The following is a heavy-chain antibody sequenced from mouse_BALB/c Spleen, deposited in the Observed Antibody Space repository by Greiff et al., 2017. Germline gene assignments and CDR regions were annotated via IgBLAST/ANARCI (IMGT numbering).Heavy chain of an antibody. CDR3: AKKGDYGSSFDY. D-gene: IGHD1-1*01. J-gene: IGHJ2*01. V-gene: IGHV2-5-1*01. Sequence: QVHVKQSGPSLVPPSQSLSITCTVSGFSLTSYGVHWVRQSPGKGLEWLGVIWRGGSTDYNAAFMSRLSITKDNSKSQVFFKMNSLQADDTAIYYCAKKGDYGSSFDYWGQGTTLTVSS. CDR1: GFSLTSYG. CDR2: IWRGGST.